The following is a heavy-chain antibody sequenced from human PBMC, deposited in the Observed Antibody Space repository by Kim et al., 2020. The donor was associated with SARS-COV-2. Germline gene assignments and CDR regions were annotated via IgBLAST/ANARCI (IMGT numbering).Heavy chain of an antibody. V-gene: IGHV3-49*02. D-gene: IGHD6-6*01. CDR3: TLGPRGSSVYFDY. Sequence: YVTSVKVRFTISRDDSKSIAYLQMNSLRTEDTAVYYCTLGPRGSSVYFDYWGQGTLVTVSS. J-gene: IGHJ4*02.